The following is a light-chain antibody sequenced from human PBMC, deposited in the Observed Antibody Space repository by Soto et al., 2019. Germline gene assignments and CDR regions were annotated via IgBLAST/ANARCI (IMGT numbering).Light chain of an antibody. V-gene: IGLV1-40*01. CDR1: SSNIGANYD. J-gene: IGLJ3*02. CDR2: GNT. Sequence: QPVLPQPPSVSGASGQRVTISCTGSSSNIGANYDVHWYQQLPGTAPKLLIYGNTSRPSGVPDRFSGSKSGTSASLAITGLQAEDEADYDCQSYDSSLGDSVFGGGTKRTVL. CDR3: QSYDSSLGDSV.